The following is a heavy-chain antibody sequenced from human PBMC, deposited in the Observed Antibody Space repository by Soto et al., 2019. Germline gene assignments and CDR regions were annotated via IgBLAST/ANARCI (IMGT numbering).Heavy chain of an antibody. CDR2: MFYSGGT. CDR3: AGSRSRRVIVDY. CDR1: GTSLRIYS. J-gene: IGHJ4*02. Sequence: SETLSLTCTVSGTSLRIYSWTWVRQPPGKGLERIGDMFYSGGTNYSPSLKSRINMSLDTSKNQFSLRLSSVPAADTAVYFCAGSRSRRVIVDYWGQGALVTISS. D-gene: IGHD2-15*01. V-gene: IGHV4-59*13.